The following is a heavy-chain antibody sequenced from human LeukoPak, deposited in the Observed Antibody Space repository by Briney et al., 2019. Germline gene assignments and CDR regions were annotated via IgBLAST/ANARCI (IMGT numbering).Heavy chain of an antibody. CDR1: GFTFSSYG. V-gene: IGHV3-30*18. Sequence: GGSLRLSCAASGFTFSSYGMHWVRQALGKGLEWVAVISYDGSNKYYADSVKGRFTISRDNSKNTLYLQMNSLRAEDTAVYYCAKDRLITMVRGVIQDWGQGTLVTVSS. J-gene: IGHJ1*01. CDR3: AKDRLITMVRGVIQD. CDR2: ISYDGSNK. D-gene: IGHD3-10*01.